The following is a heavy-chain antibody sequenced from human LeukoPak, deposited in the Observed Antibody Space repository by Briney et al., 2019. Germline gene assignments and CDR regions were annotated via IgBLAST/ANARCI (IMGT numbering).Heavy chain of an antibody. CDR1: GYTFTSYY. CDR3: ASLYSGSYKSPRDAFDI. D-gene: IGHD1-26*01. V-gene: IGHV1-46*01. J-gene: IGHJ3*02. Sequence: ASVKVSCKASGYTFTSYYMHWVRQAPGQGLEWMGIINPSGGSTSYAQKFQGRVTMTRDTSTSTVYMELSSLRSEDTAVYYCASLYSGSYKSPRDAFDIWGQGTMVTVYS. CDR2: INPSGGST.